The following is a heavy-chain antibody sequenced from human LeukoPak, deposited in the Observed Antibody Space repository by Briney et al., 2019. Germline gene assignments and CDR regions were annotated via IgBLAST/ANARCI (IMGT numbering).Heavy chain of an antibody. CDR2: ISGSSGST. CDR1: GFTFSSYA. D-gene: IGHD7-27*01. J-gene: IGHJ3*02. V-gene: IGHV3-23*01. Sequence: GGSLRLSCAASGFTFSSYAMSWVRQAPGKGLEWVSAISGSSGSTYYADSVKGRFTISRDNSKNTLYLQMNSLRAEDTAVYYCAKDPSGALGAFDIWGQGTMVTVSS. CDR3: AKDPSGALGAFDI.